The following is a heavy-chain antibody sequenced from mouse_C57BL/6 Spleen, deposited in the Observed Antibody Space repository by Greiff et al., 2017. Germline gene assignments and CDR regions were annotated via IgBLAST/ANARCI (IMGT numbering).Heavy chain of an antibody. V-gene: IGHV1-80*01. CDR1: GYAFSSYW. Sequence: QVQLQQSGAELVKPGASVKISCKASGYAFSSYWMNWVKQRPGKGLEWIGQIYPGDGDTNYNGKFKGKATLTADKSSSTAYMQLSSLTSEDSAVYFCARQQNMVTTWWYFDVWGTGTTVTVSS. CDR3: ARQQNMVTTWWYFDV. J-gene: IGHJ1*03. CDR2: IYPGDGDT. D-gene: IGHD2-2*01.